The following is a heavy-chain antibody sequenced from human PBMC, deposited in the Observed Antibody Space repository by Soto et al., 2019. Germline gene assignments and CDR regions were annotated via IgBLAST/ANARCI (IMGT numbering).Heavy chain of an antibody. V-gene: IGHV3-48*01. CDR1: GFTFSAYA. Sequence: GGSLRLSCAASGFTFSAYAMNWVRQAPGKGLEWVSYISSSGSTIYYTDSVKGRFAIPRDNAKNSLHLQMNSLRAEDTAVYYCARDFGDPRTEYFPHWGQGTLVTVSS. CDR3: ARDFGDPRTEYFPH. CDR2: ISSSGSTI. J-gene: IGHJ1*01. D-gene: IGHD2-21*02.